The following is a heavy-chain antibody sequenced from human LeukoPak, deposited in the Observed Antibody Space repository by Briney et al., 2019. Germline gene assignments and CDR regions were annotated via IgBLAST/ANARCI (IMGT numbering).Heavy chain of an antibody. V-gene: IGHV6-1*01. Sequence: QTLSLTCTISGDSVSSNSAAWNWIRQSPSRGLEWLGRTYYRSKWYNDYAVSVKSRITINPDTSKNQFSLQLNSVTPEDTAVYYCARDHTVDSRVAFDIWGQGTMVTVSS. CDR3: ARDHTVDSRVAFDI. J-gene: IGHJ3*02. D-gene: IGHD2-21*01. CDR1: GDSVSSNSAA. CDR2: TYYRSKWYN.